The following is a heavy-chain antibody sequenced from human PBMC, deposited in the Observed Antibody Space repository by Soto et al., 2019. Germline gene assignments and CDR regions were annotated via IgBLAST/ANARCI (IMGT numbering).Heavy chain of an antibody. J-gene: IGHJ6*02. D-gene: IGHD6-13*01. CDR1: GYSFTSYW. CDR3: ARSGIAAAGTLRAYYYYGMDV. V-gene: IGHV5-51*01. Sequence: PGESLKISCKGSGYSFTSYWIGWVRQMPGKGLEWMGIIYPGDSDTRYSPSFQGQVTISADKSISTAYLQWSSLKASDTAMYYCARSGIAAAGTLRAYYYYGMDVWGQGTTVTVSS. CDR2: IYPGDSDT.